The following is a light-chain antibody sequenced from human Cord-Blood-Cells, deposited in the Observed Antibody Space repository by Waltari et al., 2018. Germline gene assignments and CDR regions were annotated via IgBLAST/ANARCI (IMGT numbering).Light chain of an antibody. CDR3: SSYTSSSRV. J-gene: IGLJ3*02. CDR2: DVS. CDR1: SSDVGGYNY. V-gene: IGLV2-14*03. Sequence: QSALPQPASVSGSPGPSITISCTGSSSDVGGYNYVSWYQQHPGKAPKLMIYDVSNRPLGVSNRFSGSKSGNTASLTISGLQAEDEADYYCSSYTSSSRVFGGGTKLTVL.